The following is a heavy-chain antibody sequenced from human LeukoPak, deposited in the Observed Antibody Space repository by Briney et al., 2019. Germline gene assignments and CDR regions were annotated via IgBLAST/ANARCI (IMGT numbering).Heavy chain of an antibody. J-gene: IGHJ6*03. CDR1: GYTFTSYD. CDR3: ARGQSYGSGSYHLYYYMDV. Sequence: ASVKVSCKASGYTFTSYDINWVRQATGQGLEWMGWMNPNSGNTGYAQKFQGRVTMTRNTSISTAYMELSSLRSEDTAVYYCARGQSYGSGSYHLYYYMDVWGKGTTVTVSS. V-gene: IGHV1-8*01. CDR2: MNPNSGNT. D-gene: IGHD3-10*01.